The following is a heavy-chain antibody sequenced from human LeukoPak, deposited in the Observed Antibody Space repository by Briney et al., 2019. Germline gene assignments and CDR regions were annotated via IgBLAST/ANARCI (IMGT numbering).Heavy chain of an antibody. V-gene: IGHV1-24*01. CDR2: FDPEDGET. Sequence: ASVKVSCKVSGYTLTELSMHWVRQAPGKGLEWMGGFDPEDGETIYAQKLQGRVTMTTDTSTSTAYMELRSLRSDDTAVYYCARDSPGYYYDSSGYYASDAFDIWGQGTMVTVSS. CDR3: ARDSPGYYYDSSGYYASDAFDI. CDR1: GYTLTELS. J-gene: IGHJ3*02. D-gene: IGHD3-22*01.